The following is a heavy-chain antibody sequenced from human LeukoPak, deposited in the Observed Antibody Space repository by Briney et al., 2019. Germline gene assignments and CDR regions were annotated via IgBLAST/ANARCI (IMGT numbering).Heavy chain of an antibody. J-gene: IGHJ4*02. CDR1: GFTFSSYW. Sequence: GGSLRLSCAASGFTFSSYWMSWVRQAPGKGLEWVANIKQDGSEKYYVDSVKGRFTTSRDNAKNSLYLQMNSLRAEDTAVYYCARDRGSYSTRLFDYWGQGTLVTVSS. CDR3: ARDRGSYSTRLFDY. V-gene: IGHV3-7*03. CDR2: IKQDGSEK. D-gene: IGHD1-26*01.